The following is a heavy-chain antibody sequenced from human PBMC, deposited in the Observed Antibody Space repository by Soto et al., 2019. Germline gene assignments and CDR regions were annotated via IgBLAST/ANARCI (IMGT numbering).Heavy chain of an antibody. CDR1: GFTFSSYA. J-gene: IGHJ4*02. Sequence: GGSLRLSCAASGFTFSSYAMSWVRQAPGKGLEWVSAISGSGGSTYYADSVKGRFTISRDNSKNTLYLQMNSLRAEDTAVYYCAKDSSSSWYDNHFFDYWGQGTLVTVSS. D-gene: IGHD6-13*01. V-gene: IGHV3-23*01. CDR2: ISGSGGST. CDR3: AKDSSSSWYDNHFFDY.